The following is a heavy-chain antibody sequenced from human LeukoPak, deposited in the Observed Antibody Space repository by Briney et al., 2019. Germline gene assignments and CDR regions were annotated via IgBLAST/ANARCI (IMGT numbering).Heavy chain of an antibody. D-gene: IGHD3-10*01. J-gene: IGHJ4*02. V-gene: IGHV4-34*01. CDR1: GGSFSGYY. CDR3: AREALYGSGSYPLDY. Sequence: SETLSLTCAVYGGSFSGYYWSWIRQPPGKGLEWIGEINHSGSTNYNPSLKSRVTISVDTSKNQFSLKLSSVTAADTAVYYCAREALYGSGSYPLDYWGQGTLVTVSS. CDR2: INHSGST.